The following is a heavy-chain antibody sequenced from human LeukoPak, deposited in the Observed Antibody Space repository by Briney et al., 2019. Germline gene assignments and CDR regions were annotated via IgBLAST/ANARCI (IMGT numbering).Heavy chain of an antibody. J-gene: IGHJ3*02. V-gene: IGHV1-18*01. Sequence: ASVKVSCKASGYTFTSYGISWVRQAPGQGLEWMGWISAYNGNTNYAQKLQGRVTMTTDTSTSTAYMELRSLRSDDTAVYYCARDGVGYSSGWSFQSAFDIWGQGTMVTVSS. CDR3: ARDGVGYSSGWSFQSAFDI. CDR2: ISAYNGNT. CDR1: GYTFTSYG. D-gene: IGHD6-19*01.